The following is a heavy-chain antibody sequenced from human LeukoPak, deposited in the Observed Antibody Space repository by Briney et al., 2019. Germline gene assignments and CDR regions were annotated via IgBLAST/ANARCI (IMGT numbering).Heavy chain of an antibody. CDR2: MVGSGSST. CDR1: GFTFSNYA. CDR3: AKWGDYDILTGYYDSDY. J-gene: IGHJ4*02. V-gene: IGHV3-23*01. Sequence: QTAGSLRLSCAASGFTFSNYAMSWVRQAPGKGLEWVSAMVGSGSSTYYADSGKGRFTISRDNSKNTLYLQLNRLRAEDTAVYYCAKWGDYDILTGYYDSDYWGQGTLVTVSS. D-gene: IGHD3-9*01.